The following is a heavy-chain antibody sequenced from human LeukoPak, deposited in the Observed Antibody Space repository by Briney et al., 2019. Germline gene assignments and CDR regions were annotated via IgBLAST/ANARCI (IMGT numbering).Heavy chain of an antibody. D-gene: IGHD6-13*01. V-gene: IGHV3-23*01. CDR3: AKRESSSSWYNSFDY. CDR1: GFTFSNYA. CDR2: ISPSADST. Sequence: AGGSLRLSCAASGFTFSNYAMSWVRQAPGKGLEWVSAISPSADSTSYADSVKGRFAISRDNSKNTVYLQMDSLRAEDTAVYYCAKRESSSSWYNSFDYWGQGTLVTVSS. J-gene: IGHJ4*02.